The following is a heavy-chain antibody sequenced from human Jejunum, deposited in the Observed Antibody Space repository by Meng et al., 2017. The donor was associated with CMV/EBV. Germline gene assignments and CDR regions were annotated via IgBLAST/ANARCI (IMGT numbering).Heavy chain of an antibody. CDR2: IGPMYNIV. Sequence: TYVTNWVRHATGPGLEWMGGIGPMYNIVTDGQNLKGRVKITTDGTKSTVYMELSSLRSEDTAVYYCATKERRCSGDNCYYYGMDVWGQGTTVTVSS. V-gene: IGHV1-69*05. CDR1: TYV. J-gene: IGHJ6*02. D-gene: IGHD2-15*01. CDR3: ATKERRCSGDNCYYYGMDV.